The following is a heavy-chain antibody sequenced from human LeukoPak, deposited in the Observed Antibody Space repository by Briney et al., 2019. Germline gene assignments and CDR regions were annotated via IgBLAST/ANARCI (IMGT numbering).Heavy chain of an antibody. CDR2: IYYSGST. CDR1: GDSISSYY. J-gene: IGHJ4*02. V-gene: IGHV4-59*01. CDR3: AGENNYFDY. Sequence: SETLSLTCTVSGDSISSYYWTWIRQPPGKGLEWIGYIYYSGSTNYNPSLKSRVTISVDTSKNQFSLKLNSVTAADTAVYYCAGENNYFDYWGQGTLVTVSS.